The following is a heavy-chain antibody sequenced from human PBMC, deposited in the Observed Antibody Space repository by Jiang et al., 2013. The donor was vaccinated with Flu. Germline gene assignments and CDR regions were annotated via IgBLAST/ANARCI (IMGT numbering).Heavy chain of an antibody. D-gene: IGHD1-26*01. Sequence: GLVQPGGSLRLSCAASGFTFSSYAMSWVRQAPGKGLEWVSAISGSGGSTYYADSVKGRFTISRDNSKNTLYLQMNSLRAEDTAVYYCAKDMVRSGSYYVLGVGLDYWGQGTLVTVSS. CDR2: ISGSGGST. J-gene: IGHJ4*02. CDR1: GFTFSSYA. V-gene: IGHV3-23*01. CDR3: AKDMVRSGSYYVLGVGLDY.